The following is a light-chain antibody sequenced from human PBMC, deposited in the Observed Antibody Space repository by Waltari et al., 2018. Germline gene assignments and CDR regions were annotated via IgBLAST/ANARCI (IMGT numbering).Light chain of an antibody. V-gene: IGLV2-11*02. CDR3: CSYAGSYSFV. Sequence: QSALTQPRSVSGSPGQSVTISSTGTSTDVGWFNSVSWYQKHPGKVPRLMIYDVSKRPSGVPDRFSGSKSGNTASLTISGLQAEDEADYYCCSYAGSYSFVFGTGTKVTVL. CDR2: DVS. J-gene: IGLJ1*01. CDR1: STDVGWFNS.